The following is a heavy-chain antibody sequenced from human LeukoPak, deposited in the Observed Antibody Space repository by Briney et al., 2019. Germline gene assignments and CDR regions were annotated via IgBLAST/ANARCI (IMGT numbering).Heavy chain of an antibody. CDR3: VKDLPGGGYYTSFDY. CDR1: GFTFSTYA. V-gene: IGHV3-64D*09. CDR2: INTNGDDT. Sequence: PGGSLRLSCSASGFTFSTYAMHWVRQAPGKGLEHVSTINTNGDDTYYADSVKGRFTISRDNSKRTLYLQMSRLRAEDTAVDYCVKDLPGGGYYTSFDYWGQGTLVTVSS. D-gene: IGHD3-3*01. J-gene: IGHJ4*02.